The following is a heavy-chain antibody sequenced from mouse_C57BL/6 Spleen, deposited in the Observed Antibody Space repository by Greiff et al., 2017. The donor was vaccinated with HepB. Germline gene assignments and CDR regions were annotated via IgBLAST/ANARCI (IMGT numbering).Heavy chain of an antibody. Sequence: QVQLKESGPELVKPGASVKISCKASGYAFSSSWMNWVKQRPGKGLEWIGRIYPGDGDTNYNGKFKGKATLTADKSSSTAYMQLSSLTSEDSAVYFCAREGYYGSSSYYAMDYWGQGTSVTVSS. D-gene: IGHD1-1*01. CDR3: AREGYYGSSSYYAMDY. CDR2: IYPGDGDT. J-gene: IGHJ4*01. V-gene: IGHV1-82*01. CDR1: GYAFSSSW.